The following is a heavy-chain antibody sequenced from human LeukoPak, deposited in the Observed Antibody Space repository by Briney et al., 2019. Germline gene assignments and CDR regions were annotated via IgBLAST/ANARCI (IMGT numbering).Heavy chain of an antibody. J-gene: IGHJ3*02. D-gene: IGHD2-2*01. CDR2: INHSGST. Sequence: PSETLSLTCAVYGGSFSGYYWSWIRQPPGKGLEWIGEINHSGSTNYNPSLKSRVTISVDTSKNQFSLKLSSVTAADTAVYYCARDPYCSSTSCYGAFDIWGQGTMVTVSS. V-gene: IGHV4-34*01. CDR1: GGSFSGYY. CDR3: ARDPYCSSTSCYGAFDI.